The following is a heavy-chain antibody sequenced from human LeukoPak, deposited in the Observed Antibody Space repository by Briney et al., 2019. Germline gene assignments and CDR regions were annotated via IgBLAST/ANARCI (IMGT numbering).Heavy chain of an antibody. J-gene: IGHJ4*02. Sequence: SVKVSCKASGGTFSSYAISWVRQAPGQGLEWMGRIIPILGIADYAQKFQGRVTITADKSTSTAYMELSSLRSEDTAVYYCARGWGPEFDYWGQGTLVTVSS. V-gene: IGHV1-69*04. D-gene: IGHD3-16*01. CDR1: GGTFSSYA. CDR3: ARGWGPEFDY. CDR2: IIPILGIA.